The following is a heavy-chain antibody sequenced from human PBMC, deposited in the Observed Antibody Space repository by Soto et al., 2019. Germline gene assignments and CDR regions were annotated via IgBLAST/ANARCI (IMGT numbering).Heavy chain of an antibody. CDR2: ISYDGSNK. CDR3: AKRDSTGSRPGPFDP. J-gene: IGHJ5*02. CDR1: GFTFVTYA. V-gene: IGHV3-30*18. Sequence: GGSLSLSCAASGFTFVTYAMHWVRQAPGKGLEWVAIISYDGSNKFYVDSVKGRFTISRDNSKNTLYLQMNSLRVEDTAVYYCAKRDSTGSRPGPFDPWGQGTLVTVAS. D-gene: IGHD4-17*01.